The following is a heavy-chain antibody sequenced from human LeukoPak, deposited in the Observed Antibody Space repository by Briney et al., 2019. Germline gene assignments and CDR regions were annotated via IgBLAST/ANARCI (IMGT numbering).Heavy chain of an antibody. J-gene: IGHJ3*01. V-gene: IGHV4-39*07. D-gene: IGHD4-11*01. CDR3: ARGPNTAGNYRAFDL. CDR2: IYYSGST. Sequence: PSETLSLTCTVSGGSISSSSYYWGWIRQPPGKGLEWIGSIYYSGSTNYNPSLKSRVTISVDTSKNQFSLKLSSVTAADTAAYYCARGPNTAGNYRAFDLWGQGTKVTVSS. CDR1: GGSISSSSYY.